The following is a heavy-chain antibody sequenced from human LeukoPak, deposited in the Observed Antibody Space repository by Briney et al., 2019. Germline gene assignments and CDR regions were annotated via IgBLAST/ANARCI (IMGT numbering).Heavy chain of an antibody. V-gene: IGHV3-74*01. Sequence: GGSLRLSCAASGFTSSKYWMLWVRQAPGKGLESVSRINTDGTVTTYADSVKGRFTVSRDNADNTMFLQMNSVRDEDTAVYYCATKQWLAPPPDSWGQGTPVTVSS. D-gene: IGHD6-19*01. CDR3: ATKQWLAPPPDS. CDR1: GFTSSKYW. J-gene: IGHJ4*02. CDR2: INTDGTVT.